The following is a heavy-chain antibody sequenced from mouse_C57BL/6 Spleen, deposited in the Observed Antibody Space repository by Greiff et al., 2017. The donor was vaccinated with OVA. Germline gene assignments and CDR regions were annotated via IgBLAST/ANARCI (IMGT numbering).Heavy chain of an antibody. CDR1: GYTFTSYW. V-gene: IGHV1-64*01. CDR3: ARGGAYYGNPHWYFDV. J-gene: IGHJ1*03. Sequence: QVQLQQPGAELVKPGASVKLSCKASGYTFTSYWMHWVKQRPGQGLEWIGMIHPNSGSTNYNEKFKSKATLTVDKSSSTAYMQLSSLTSEDSAVYYCARGGAYYGNPHWYFDVWGTGTTVTVSS. CDR2: IHPNSGST. D-gene: IGHD2-10*01.